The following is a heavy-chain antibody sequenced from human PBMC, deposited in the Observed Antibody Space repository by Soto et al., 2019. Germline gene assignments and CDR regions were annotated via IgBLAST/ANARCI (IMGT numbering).Heavy chain of an antibody. V-gene: IGHV3-9*01. J-gene: IGHJ4*02. CDR1: GFTFDDYA. Sequence: SLRLTCAASGFTFDDYAMHWVRQAPGKGLEWVSGTSWNSGSIGYADSVKGRFTISRDNAKNSLYLQMNSLRAEDTALYYCAKAKETYFYDCSGPNDLYSCQAPLVTVST. CDR3: AKAKETYFYDCSGPNDLY. D-gene: IGHD3-22*01. CDR2: TSWNSGSI.